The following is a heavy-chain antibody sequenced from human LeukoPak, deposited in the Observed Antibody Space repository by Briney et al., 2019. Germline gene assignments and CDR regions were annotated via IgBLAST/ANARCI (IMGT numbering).Heavy chain of an antibody. V-gene: IGHV3-15*07. CDR1: GFSFSNTW. Sequence: GGSLRLSCAASGFSFSNTWMNWVRQAPGMGLEWVGRIKSKNVGETTNYAAPVDGRFTFSRDDSRNTVYLQMNSLETEDTAVYYCTTDYCTRSTCYLNFWGQGTLVTVSS. CDR2: IKSKNVGETT. J-gene: IGHJ4*02. CDR3: TTDYCTRSTCYLNF. D-gene: IGHD2-2*01.